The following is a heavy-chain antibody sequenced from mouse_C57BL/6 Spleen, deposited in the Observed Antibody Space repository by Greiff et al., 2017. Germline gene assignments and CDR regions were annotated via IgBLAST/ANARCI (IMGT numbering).Heavy chain of an antibody. J-gene: IGHJ2*01. CDR1: GYTFTSYW. Sequence: VQLQQSGAELVKPGASVKLSCKASGYTFTSYWMQWVKQRPGQGLEWIGEIDPSDSYTNYNQKFKGKATLTVDTSSSTAYMQLSSLTSEDSAVYYCARSLDSSGNYFDYWGQGTTLTVSS. V-gene: IGHV1-50*01. CDR2: IDPSDSYT. D-gene: IGHD3-2*02. CDR3: ARSLDSSGNYFDY.